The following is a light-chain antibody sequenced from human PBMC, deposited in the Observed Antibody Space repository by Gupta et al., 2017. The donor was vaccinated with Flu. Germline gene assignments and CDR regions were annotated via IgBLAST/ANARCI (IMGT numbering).Light chain of an antibody. CDR3: QQYNSYPWT. J-gene: IGKJ1*01. Sequence: GDRVTITCRASQSSSSWLAWYQQKPGKAPKLLIYKASSLESGVLSRFSGSGSGTEFTLTISSLQPDDFATYYCQQYNSYPWTFGQGTKVEIK. CDR1: QSSSSW. CDR2: KAS. V-gene: IGKV1-5*03.